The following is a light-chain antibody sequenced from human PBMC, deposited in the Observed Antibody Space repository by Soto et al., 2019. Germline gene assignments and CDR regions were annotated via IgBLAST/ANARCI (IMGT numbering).Light chain of an antibody. CDR2: NDN. J-gene: IGLJ1*01. Sequence: QSVLTQPPSVSGAPGQRVTISCTGSSSNIGAGYDVHWYQQLPGTAPKLLLYNDNNRPSGVPDRISGSKSGTSAFLAITGLQAEDEADYYCQSYDSSLSGYVFGTGTKLTVL. CDR1: SSNIGAGYD. V-gene: IGLV1-40*01. CDR3: QSYDSSLSGYV.